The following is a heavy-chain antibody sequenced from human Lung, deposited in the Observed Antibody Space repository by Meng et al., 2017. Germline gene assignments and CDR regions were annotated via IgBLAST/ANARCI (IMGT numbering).Heavy chain of an antibody. CDR3: ARGRVVVAATPSDY. CDR1: GCTFSSYS. D-gene: IGHD2-15*01. CDR2: ISGSST. Sequence: DAQLVEPAGGLVMPGASLRLSCAASGCTFSSYSMNWVRQGPGKGLEWVTSISGSSTYADSVKGRFTISRDNAKNSLYLQMNSLRAEDTAVYYCARGRVVVAATPSDYWGQGTLVTVSS. J-gene: IGHJ4*02. V-gene: IGHV3-21*01.